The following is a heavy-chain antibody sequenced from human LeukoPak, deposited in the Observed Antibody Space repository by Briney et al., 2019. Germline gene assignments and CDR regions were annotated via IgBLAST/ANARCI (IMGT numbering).Heavy chain of an antibody. CDR2: INHSGST. J-gene: IGHJ4*02. D-gene: IGHD5-18*01. Sequence: SETLSLTCAVYGGSFSGYYWSWIRQPPGKGLEWIGEINHSGSTNYNPSLKSRVTISVDTSKNQFSLKLSSVTAADTAVYYCARAIQLWLLGENFDYWGQGTLVTVSS. CDR1: GGSFSGYY. CDR3: ARAIQLWLLGENFDY. V-gene: IGHV4-34*01.